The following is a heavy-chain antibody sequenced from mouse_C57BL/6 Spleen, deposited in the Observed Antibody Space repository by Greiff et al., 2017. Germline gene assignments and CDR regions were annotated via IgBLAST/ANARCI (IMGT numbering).Heavy chain of an antibody. D-gene: IGHD3-3*01. J-gene: IGHJ1*03. CDR1: GYTFTSYW. CDR2: IDPSDSET. CDR3: ARRGTGYWYFDV. Sequence: QVQLQQPGAELVRPGSSVKLSCKASGYTFTSYWMHWVKQRPIQGLEWIGNIDPSDSETHYNQKFKDKATLTVDKSSSTAYMQLSSLTSEDSAVYYCARRGTGYWYFDVWGTGTTVTVSS. V-gene: IGHV1-52*01.